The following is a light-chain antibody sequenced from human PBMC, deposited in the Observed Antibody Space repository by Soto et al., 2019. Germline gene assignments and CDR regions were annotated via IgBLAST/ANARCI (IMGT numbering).Light chain of an antibody. CDR1: QSISSW. CDR3: QQYDSYLFT. Sequence: DIQMTQSPSTLSASVGDRVTITCRTSQSISSWLAWYQQKPGKAPNLLIYKASSLQSGVPSRFSGSGSGTEFTLTISSLQPDDFATYYCQQYDSYLFTFGPRTKVDI. V-gene: IGKV1-5*03. J-gene: IGKJ3*01. CDR2: KAS.